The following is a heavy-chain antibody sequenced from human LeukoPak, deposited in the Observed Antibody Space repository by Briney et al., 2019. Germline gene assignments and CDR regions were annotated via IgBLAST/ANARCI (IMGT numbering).Heavy chain of an antibody. CDR2: ISYDGSNK. V-gene: IGHV3-30*04. Sequence: GRSLRLSCAASGFTFSSYAMHWVRQAPGKGLEWVAVISYDGSNKYYADSVKVRFTISRDNSKNTLYLQMNSLRAEDTAVYYCARMTTVTTGDYWGQGTLVTVSS. CDR3: ARMTTVTTGDY. CDR1: GFTFSSYA. J-gene: IGHJ4*02. D-gene: IGHD4-17*01.